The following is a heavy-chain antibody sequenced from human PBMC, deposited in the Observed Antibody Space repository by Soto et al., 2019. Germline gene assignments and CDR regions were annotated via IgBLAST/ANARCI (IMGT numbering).Heavy chain of an antibody. J-gene: IGHJ4*02. CDR1: GFTFSSYS. Sequence: GGSLRLSCAASGFTFSSYSMNWVRQAPGKGLEWVSSISSSSSYIYYADSVKGRFTISRDNAKNSLYLQMNSLRAEDTAVYYCARSIRGRSDSSGYYNPTREYYFDDWGKGTLVTVSS. CDR3: ARSIRGRSDSSGYYNPTREYYFDD. CDR2: ISSSSSYI. V-gene: IGHV3-21*01. D-gene: IGHD3-22*01.